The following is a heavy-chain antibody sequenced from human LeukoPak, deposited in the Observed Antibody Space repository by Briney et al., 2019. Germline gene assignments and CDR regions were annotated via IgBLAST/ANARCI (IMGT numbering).Heavy chain of an antibody. CDR2: VWYDGTNI. CDR3: VRGGYSGTYYFDY. CDR1: GFTFSTYG. Sequence: GGSLRLSCAASGFTFSTYGMHWVRQAPGKGLEWVAVVWYDGTNIHYVDSVKGRFTISRDNSKSTLYLQMNSLTAEDTAVYFCVRGGYSGTYYFDYWGQGALVTVSS. J-gene: IGHJ4*02. V-gene: IGHV3-33*01. D-gene: IGHD1-26*01.